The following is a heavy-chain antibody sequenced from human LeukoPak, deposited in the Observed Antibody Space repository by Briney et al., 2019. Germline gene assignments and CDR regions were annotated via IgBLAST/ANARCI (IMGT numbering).Heavy chain of an antibody. D-gene: IGHD3-22*01. CDR3: AKDSGGTHYYDSRAYGRTNNFDY. CDR2: ISYDGSNK. V-gene: IGHV3-30*18. Sequence: QPGGSLRLSCVASGFTFSRYGMHWVRQAPGKGLEWVAVISYDGSNKYYADSVKGRFTISRDNSKNTLYLQMNSLRTEDTAVYYCAKDSGGTHYYDSRAYGRTNNFDYWGQGTLVTVSS. J-gene: IGHJ4*02. CDR1: GFTFSRYG.